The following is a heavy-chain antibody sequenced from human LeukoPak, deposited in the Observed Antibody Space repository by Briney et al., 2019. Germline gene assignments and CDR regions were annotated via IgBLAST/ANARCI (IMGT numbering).Heavy chain of an antibody. Sequence: GGSLRLSCAASGFDFSTYAINWVRQAPGKGLEWVSSISTMSNYIFYGDSVKGRFTISRDNAKNSVYLQMNSLRPEDTAVYYCSRVAVDGRGPVDYWGQGTLVTVSS. CDR3: SRVAVDGRGPVDY. CDR2: ISTMSNYI. V-gene: IGHV3-21*01. CDR1: GFDFSTYA. J-gene: IGHJ4*02. D-gene: IGHD6-19*01.